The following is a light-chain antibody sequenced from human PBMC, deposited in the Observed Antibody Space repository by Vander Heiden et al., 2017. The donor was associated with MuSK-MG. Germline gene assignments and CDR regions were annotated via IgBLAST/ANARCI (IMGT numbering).Light chain of an antibody. V-gene: IGKV2-28*01. CDR2: LGS. J-gene: IGKJ4*01. CDR3: MQTLQTPLT. Sequence: EIGIDQVPPPLAVTPGEPASISCRSSQSLLHSNGYNYLDWYLQKPGQSPQLLIYLGSNRASGVPDRFSGSGSGTDFTLKISRVEAEDVGVYYCMQTLQTPLTFGGGTKVEIK. CDR1: QSLLHSNGYNY.